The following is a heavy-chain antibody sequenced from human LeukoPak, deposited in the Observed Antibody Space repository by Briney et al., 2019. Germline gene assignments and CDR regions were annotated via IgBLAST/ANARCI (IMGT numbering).Heavy chain of an antibody. V-gene: IGHV3-20*04. Sequence: GRSLRLSCAASGLTFDDYGMSWVRQAPGKGLEWVSGINWNGGSTGYADSVKGRFTISRDNAKNSLYLQMNSLRAEDTALYYCARDTPEYPGYYYYYMDVWGKGTTVTVSS. CDR3: ARDTPEYPGYYYYYMDV. J-gene: IGHJ6*03. CDR1: GLTFDDYG. CDR2: INWNGGST. D-gene: IGHD2/OR15-2a*01.